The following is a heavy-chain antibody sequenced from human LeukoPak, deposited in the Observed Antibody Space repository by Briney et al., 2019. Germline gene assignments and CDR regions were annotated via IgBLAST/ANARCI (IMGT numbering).Heavy chain of an antibody. CDR1: GFTFSSYA. J-gene: IGHJ4*02. D-gene: IGHD5-12*01. V-gene: IGHV3-23*01. CDR2: ISGSGGST. Sequence: GGSLRLSCAASGFTFSSYAMSWVRQAPGKGLEWVSAISGSGGSTYYADSVKGRFTISRDNSKNTLYLQMNSLRAENTAVYYCAKFLRIGYDNFDYWGQGTLVTVSS. CDR3: AKFLRIGYDNFDY.